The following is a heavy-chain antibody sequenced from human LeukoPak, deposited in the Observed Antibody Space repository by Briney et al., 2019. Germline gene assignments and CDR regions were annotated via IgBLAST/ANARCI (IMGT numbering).Heavy chain of an antibody. CDR3: ARMGYDYVWGSYRYGFDY. Sequence: PRRSLRLSCAASGFTFSSYAMHWVRQAPGKGLEWVAVISYDGSNKYYADSVKGRFTISRDNSKNTLYLQMNSLRAEDTAVYYCARMGYDYVWGSYRYGFDYWGQGTLVTVSS. CDR2: ISYDGSNK. CDR1: GFTFSSYA. J-gene: IGHJ4*02. V-gene: IGHV3-30-3*01. D-gene: IGHD3-16*02.